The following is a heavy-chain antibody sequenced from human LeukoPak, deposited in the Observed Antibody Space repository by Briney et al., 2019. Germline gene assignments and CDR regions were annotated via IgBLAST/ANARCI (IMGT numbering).Heavy chain of an antibody. J-gene: IGHJ6*02. Sequence: SGGSLRLSCAPSGFTFDDYAMHWVRQAPGKALEWVSGISWNSGSIGYADSVKGRFTISRDNAKNSLYLQMNSLRAEDTALYYCAPGRYYYYGMDVWGQGTTVTVSS. CDR1: GFTFDDYA. V-gene: IGHV3-9*01. CDR3: APGRYYYYGMDV. CDR2: ISWNSGSI.